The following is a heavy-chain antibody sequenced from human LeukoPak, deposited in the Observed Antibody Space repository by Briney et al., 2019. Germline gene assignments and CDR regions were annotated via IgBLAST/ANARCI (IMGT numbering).Heavy chain of an antibody. J-gene: IGHJ5*02. D-gene: IGHD3-10*01. CDR3: ARDDYGSAYNWFDP. CDR2: IYHSGST. V-gene: IGHV4-4*02. CDR1: GGSISSSNW. Sequence: SGTLSLTCAVSGGSISSSNWWSWVRQPPGKGLEWIGEIYHSGSTNYNPSLKSRVTISVDKSKNQFSLKLSSVTAADTAVYYCARDDYGSAYNWFDPWGQGTLVAVSS.